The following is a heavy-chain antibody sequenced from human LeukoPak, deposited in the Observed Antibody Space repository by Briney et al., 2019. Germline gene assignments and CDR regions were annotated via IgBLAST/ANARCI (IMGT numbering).Heavy chain of an antibody. V-gene: IGHV1-69*13. Sequence: ASVKVSCKASGGTFSSYAISWVRQAPGQGLEWMGGIIPIFGTANYAQKFQGRVTITADESTSTAYMELSSLRSEDTAVYYCARGGGPYYYDSSGYPFGYWGQGTLVTVSS. CDR1: GGTFSSYA. CDR3: ARGGGPYYYDSSGYPFGY. J-gene: IGHJ4*02. D-gene: IGHD3-22*01. CDR2: IIPIFGTA.